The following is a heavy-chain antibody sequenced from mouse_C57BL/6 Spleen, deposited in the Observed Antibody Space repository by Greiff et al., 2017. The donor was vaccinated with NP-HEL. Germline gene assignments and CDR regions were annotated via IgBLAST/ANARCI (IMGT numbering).Heavy chain of an antibody. CDR1: GYTFTDYY. CDR2: INPNNGGT. J-gene: IGHJ1*03. CDR3: ARRREVLDV. Sequence: EVQLQQSGPELVKPGASVKISCKASGYTFTDYYMNWVKQSHGKSLEWIGDINPNNGGTSYNQQFKGKATLTVDKSSSTAYMELRSLTSEDSAVYYCARRREVLDVWGTGTTVTVAS. V-gene: IGHV1-26*01.